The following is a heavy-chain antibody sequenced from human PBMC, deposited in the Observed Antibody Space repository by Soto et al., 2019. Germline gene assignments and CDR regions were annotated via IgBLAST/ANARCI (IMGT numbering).Heavy chain of an antibody. CDR3: KSRDY. J-gene: IGHJ4*02. V-gene: IGHV3-53*04. CDR1: EFSVSDNY. CDR2: IFSGGST. Sequence: EVQLVESGGGLVLPGGSLRLACAASEFSVSDNYMNWVRQAPGKGLEWVAVIFSGGSTNYADSVKGRFTISRLKSENTLYLQMSSLRPEDTAVYFCKSRDYGGRGTLVTVSS.